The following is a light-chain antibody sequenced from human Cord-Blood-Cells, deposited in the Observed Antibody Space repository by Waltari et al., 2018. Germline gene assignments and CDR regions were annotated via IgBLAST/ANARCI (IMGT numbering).Light chain of an antibody. CDR1: QGISSA. J-gene: IGKJ3*01. CDR3: QQFNSYPHTFT. CDR2: DAS. V-gene: IGKV1-13*02. Sequence: AIRLTQSPSSLSASVGDRVTITYRASQGISSALAWYQQKPGKAPKLLIYDASSLESGVPSRFSGSGSGTDFTLTISSLQPEDFATYYCQQFNSYPHTFTFGPGTKVDIK.